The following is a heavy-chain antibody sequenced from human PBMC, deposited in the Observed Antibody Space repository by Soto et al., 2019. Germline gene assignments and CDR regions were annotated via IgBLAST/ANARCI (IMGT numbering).Heavy chain of an antibody. Sequence: EVQLVESGGGLVQPGRSLRLSCAASGFTWDNCGMHWVRQAPGKGLEWVAGISWDSSTIGYADSVKGRFIISRDDAKNSLYLQMDSLRGEDTALYYCVQGRYPTMATPLDHWGQGTQVIVSS. J-gene: IGHJ4*02. CDR2: ISWDSSTI. V-gene: IGHV3-9*01. D-gene: IGHD5-12*01. CDR1: GFTWDNCG. CDR3: VQGRYPTMATPLDH.